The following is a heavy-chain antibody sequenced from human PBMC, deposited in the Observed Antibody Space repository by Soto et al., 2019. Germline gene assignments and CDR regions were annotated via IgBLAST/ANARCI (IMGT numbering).Heavy chain of an antibody. J-gene: IGHJ4*02. CDR3: ARSPYYYDSSGYYFDY. CDR2: IYPGDSDT. Sequence: PGESLKISCKGSGYSFTSYWIGWVRQMPGKGLEWMGIIYPGDSDTRYSPSFQGQVTISVDKSISTAYLQWSSLKASDTAMYYCARSPYYYDSSGYYFDYWGQGTLVTVSS. CDR1: GYSFTSYW. D-gene: IGHD3-22*01. V-gene: IGHV5-51*01.